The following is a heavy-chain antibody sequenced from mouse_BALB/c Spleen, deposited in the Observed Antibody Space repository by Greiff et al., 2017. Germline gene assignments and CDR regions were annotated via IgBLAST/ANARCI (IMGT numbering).Heavy chain of an antibody. J-gene: IGHJ1*01. CDR2: ISYSGST. CDR1: GDSITSGY. D-gene: IGHD2-10*01. CDR3: ARPAYYGNLYWYFDV. Sequence: EVQLQQSGPSLVKPSQTLSLTCSVTGDSITSGYWNWIRKFPGNKLEYMGYISYSGSTYYNPSLKSRISITRDTSKNQYYLQLNSVTTEDTATYYCARPAYYGNLYWYFDVWGAGTTVTVSS. V-gene: IGHV3-8*02.